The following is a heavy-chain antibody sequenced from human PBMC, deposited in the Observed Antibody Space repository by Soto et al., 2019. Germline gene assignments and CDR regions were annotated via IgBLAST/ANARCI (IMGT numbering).Heavy chain of an antibody. J-gene: IGHJ5*01. CDR1: GGSISPYF. CDR3: ARRVGDGYKRGRFDS. Sequence: SETLSLTCTVSGGSISPYFWSWIRQPPGKGLEWIGYIFYSGSTNYNPSLTSRVTISVDTSKNQFSLKLSSVTAADTAVYYCARRVGDGYKRGRFDSWGQGTLVTVSS. V-gene: IGHV4-59*01. CDR2: IFYSGST. D-gene: IGHD5-12*01.